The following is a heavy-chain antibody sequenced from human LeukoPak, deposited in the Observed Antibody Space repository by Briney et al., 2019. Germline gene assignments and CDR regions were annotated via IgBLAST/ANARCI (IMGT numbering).Heavy chain of an antibody. V-gene: IGHV2-5*02. Sequence: SGPTLVRPTQTLRLTCTFSGFPLSTSGVGVGWIRQPPGKALEWLALIFWDDDKRYSPSLKSRLTITKDTFKNQVVLTMTNMDPVDTATYYCAHRLRNVYGSGSYFDYWGQGTLVTVSS. CDR1: GFPLSTSGVG. CDR2: IFWDDDK. D-gene: IGHD3-10*01. CDR3: AHRLRNVYGSGSYFDY. J-gene: IGHJ4*02.